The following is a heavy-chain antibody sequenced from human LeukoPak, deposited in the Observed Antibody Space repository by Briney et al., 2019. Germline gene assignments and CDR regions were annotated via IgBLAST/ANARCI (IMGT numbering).Heavy chain of an antibody. CDR3: ARAFYDSSGYYRYWYFDL. D-gene: IGHD3-22*01. CDR1: GGSISSGGYS. J-gene: IGHJ2*01. V-gene: IGHV4-30-2*01. CDR2: IYHSGST. Sequence: PSETLSLTCAVSGGSISSGGYSWSWIRQPPGKGLEWLGYIYHSGSTYYNPSLKSRVTISVDRSKNQFSLKLSSVTAADTAVYYCARAFYDSSGYYRYWYFDLWGRGTLVTVSS.